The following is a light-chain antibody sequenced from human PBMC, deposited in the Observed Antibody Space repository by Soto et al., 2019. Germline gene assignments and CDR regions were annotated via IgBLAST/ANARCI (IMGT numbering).Light chain of an antibody. CDR1: QSISSW. CDR3: QQYNTYSGT. CDR2: KAS. V-gene: IGKV1-5*03. J-gene: IGKJ3*01. Sequence: DIQMTQSPSTLSASVGDRVTITCRASQSISSWLAWYQQKPGKAPKLLIYKASSLESGVPSRFSGSGSGTEFTLTISSLQPDDFATYYCQQYNTYSGTFGPGTNVDIK.